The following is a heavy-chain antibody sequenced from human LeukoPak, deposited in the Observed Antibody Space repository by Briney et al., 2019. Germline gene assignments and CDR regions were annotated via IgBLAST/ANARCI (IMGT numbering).Heavy chain of an antibody. J-gene: IGHJ4*02. V-gene: IGHV3-7*01. CDR1: GFIFGGYW. CDR2: INPDGSIK. Sequence: GGSLRPSCAASGFIFGGYWMSWVRQAPGRGLEWVANINPDGSIKYYVDSIKGRFTISRDNAKNSLYLQMNSLRAEDTAVYYCASGFLQWLYWGQGTLVTVSS. CDR3: ASGFLQWLY. D-gene: IGHD3-3*01.